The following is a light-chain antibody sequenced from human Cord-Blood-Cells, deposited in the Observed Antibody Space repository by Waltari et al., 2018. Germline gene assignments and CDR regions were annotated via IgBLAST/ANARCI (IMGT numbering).Light chain of an antibody. CDR2: AAS. V-gene: IGKV1-39*01. Sequence: DIQMTQSPSSLSASVGDRVTITCRASQSISNYLNWYQQKPGKAPKLLIYAASSLQSGVPSRFSGSGSRTDFTLTISSLQPEDFATYYCQQSYSTPYTFGQGTKLEIK. CDR1: QSISNY. J-gene: IGKJ2*01. CDR3: QQSYSTPYT.